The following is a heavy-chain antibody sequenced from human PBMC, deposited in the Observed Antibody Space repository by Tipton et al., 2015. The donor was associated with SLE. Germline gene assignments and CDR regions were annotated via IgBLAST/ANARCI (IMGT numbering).Heavy chain of an antibody. CDR2: IHFSGLT. CDR3: ARTVVPDVMGAFDI. D-gene: IGHD2-2*01. J-gene: IGHJ3*02. CDR1: DGSLSSDY. V-gene: IGHV4-4*07. Sequence: TLSLTCTVSDGSLSSDYWSWIRQPAGKGLEWIGRIHFSGLTHYNHSHKSRLTMSLDTSQNQFSLKLSSMTAADTAVYYCARTVVPDVMGAFDIWGQGTMVTVSS.